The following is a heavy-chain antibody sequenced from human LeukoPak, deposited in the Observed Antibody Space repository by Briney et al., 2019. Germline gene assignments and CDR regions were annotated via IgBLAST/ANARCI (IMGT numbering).Heavy chain of an antibody. V-gene: IGHV4-38-2*02. Sequence: SETLSLTCTVSGYSISSGYYWGWIRQPPGKGLEWIGNIYYSGSTYYNPSLKSRVTISVDTSKNQFSLKLSSVTAADTAVYYCARDRKRWNYGDDDWGQGTLVTVSS. CDR1: GYSISSGYY. CDR2: IYYSGST. D-gene: IGHD1-7*01. J-gene: IGHJ4*02. CDR3: ARDRKRWNYGDDD.